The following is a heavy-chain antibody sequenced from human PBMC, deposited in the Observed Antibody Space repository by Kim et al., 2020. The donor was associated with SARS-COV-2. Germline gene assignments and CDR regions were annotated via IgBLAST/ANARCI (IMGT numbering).Heavy chain of an antibody. J-gene: IGHJ5*02. Sequence: SETLSLTCTVSGGSISSGGYYWSWIRQHPGKGLEWIGYIYYSGSTYYNPSLKSRVTISVDTSKNQFSLKLSSVTAADTAVYYCARGHRGVPGDWFDPWGQGTLVTVSS. D-gene: IGHD3-10*01. CDR1: GGSISSGGYY. V-gene: IGHV4-31*03. CDR3: ARGHRGVPGDWFDP. CDR2: IYYSGST.